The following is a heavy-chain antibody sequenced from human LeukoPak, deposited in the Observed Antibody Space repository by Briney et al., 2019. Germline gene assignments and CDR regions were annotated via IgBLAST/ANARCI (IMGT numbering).Heavy chain of an antibody. V-gene: IGHV4-30-2*01. CDR3: AGAGYRNDFWSGYYPPNYYYGMDV. CDR2: IYHSGST. CDR1: GGSISSGGYS. Sequence: SETLSLTCAVSGGSISSGGYSWSWIRQPPGKGLEWIGYIYHSGSTYYNPSLKSRVTISVDRSKNQFSLKLSSVTAADTAVYYCAGAGYRNDFWSGYYPPNYYYGMDVWGQGTTVTVSS. D-gene: IGHD3-3*01. J-gene: IGHJ6*02.